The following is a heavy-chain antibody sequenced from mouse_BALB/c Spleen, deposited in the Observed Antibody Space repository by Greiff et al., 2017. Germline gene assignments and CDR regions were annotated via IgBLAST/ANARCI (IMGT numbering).Heavy chain of an antibody. CDR2: INPSNGRT. Sequence: QVQLQQPGAELVKPGASVKLSCKASGYTFTSYWMHWVKQRPGQGLEWIGEINPSNGRTNYNEKFKSKATLTVDKSSSTAYMQLSSLTSEDSAVYYCARFYCFDYWGQGTTLTVSS. J-gene: IGHJ2*01. V-gene: IGHV1S81*02. D-gene: IGHD2-1*01. CDR1: GYTFTSYW. CDR3: ARFYCFDY.